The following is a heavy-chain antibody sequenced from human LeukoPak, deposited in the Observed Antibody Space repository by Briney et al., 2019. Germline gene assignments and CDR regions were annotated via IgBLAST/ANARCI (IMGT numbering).Heavy chain of an antibody. V-gene: IGHV5-51*01. Sequence: GESLKISCKGSGYNFANCWTGWVRQVPGKGLEWMGIIYLGDSDTRYSPSFQGQVTISADKSISTAYLQWSSLRASDTAMYYCAMGPCGKEQLVGNWFDPWGQGILVTVSS. CDR1: GYNFANCW. J-gene: IGHJ5*02. D-gene: IGHD6-13*01. CDR2: IYLGDSDT. CDR3: AMGPCGKEQLVGNWFDP.